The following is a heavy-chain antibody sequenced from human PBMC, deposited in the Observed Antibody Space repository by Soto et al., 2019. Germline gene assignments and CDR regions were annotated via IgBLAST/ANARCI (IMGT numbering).Heavy chain of an antibody. J-gene: IGHJ4*02. V-gene: IGHV1-69*13. CDR2: IIPIFGTA. Sequence: ASVKVSCKASGGTFRSYAISWVRQAPGQGLEWMGGIIPIFGTANYAQKFQGRVTITADESTSTAYMELSSLRSEDTAVYYCAKYKTGAGYVENNWGQGTLVTFS. D-gene: IGHD6-19*01. CDR3: AKYKTGAGYVENN. CDR1: GGTFRSYA.